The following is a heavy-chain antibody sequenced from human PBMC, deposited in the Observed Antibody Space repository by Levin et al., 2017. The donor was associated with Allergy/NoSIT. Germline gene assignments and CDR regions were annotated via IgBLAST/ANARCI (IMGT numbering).Heavy chain of an antibody. V-gene: IGHV4-30-2*01. J-gene: IGHJ4*02. CDR3: ARLAGYSYGYYFDY. D-gene: IGHD5-18*01. CDR1: GGSIRSGGYS. Sequence: PSETLSLTCAVSGGSIRSGGYSWSWIRQPPGKGLEWIGNIYLSGSTNDNPSLKSRVTMSVDRSKNQFSLKLSYVTAEDTAVYYCARLAGYSYGYYFDYWGPGTLVTVSS. CDR2: IYLSGST.